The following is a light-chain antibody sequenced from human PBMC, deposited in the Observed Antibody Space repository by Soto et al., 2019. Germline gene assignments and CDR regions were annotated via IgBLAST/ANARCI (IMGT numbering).Light chain of an antibody. V-gene: IGKV3-15*01. CDR2: GAS. CDR3: QQYYYWPPYT. CDR1: QSVGTN. Sequence: IVITQSPATLSVSPVEISTLSCGAGQSVGTNLVWYQHKPGQAPRPLIYGASIRATGIPARFSASGSGTEFTLTISSLQSEDSAVYFCQQYYYWPPYTFGQGTKVDIK. J-gene: IGKJ2*01.